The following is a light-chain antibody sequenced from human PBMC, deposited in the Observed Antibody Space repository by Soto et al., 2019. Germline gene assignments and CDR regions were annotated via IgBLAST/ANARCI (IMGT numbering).Light chain of an antibody. CDR2: DVT. CDR1: SSDVGAYNY. J-gene: IGLJ2*01. CDR3: SSYTKSTTLVV. V-gene: IGLV2-14*01. Sequence: QSALTQPASVSGSPGQSITISCTGTSSDVGAYNYVSWYQQHPGKASKLMIYDVTNRPSGVSSRFSGSKSGNTASLTISGLQADDEAAYYCSSYTKSTTLVVFGGGTKLTVL.